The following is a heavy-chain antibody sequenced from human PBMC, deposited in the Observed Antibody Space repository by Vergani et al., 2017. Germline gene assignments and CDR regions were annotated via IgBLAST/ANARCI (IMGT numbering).Heavy chain of an antibody. J-gene: IGHJ5*02. V-gene: IGHV3-7*03. Sequence: EVQLVESGGGLVQPGGSLRLSCAASGFTFSSYWMSWVRQAPGKELEWVANIKQDGSEKYYVDSVKGRFTISRDNAKNSLYLQMNSLRAEDTALYYCAKDLGTSSGGGWFDPWGQGTLVTVSS. CDR1: GFTFSSYW. D-gene: IGHD6-6*01. CDR2: IKQDGSEK. CDR3: AKDLGTSSGGGWFDP.